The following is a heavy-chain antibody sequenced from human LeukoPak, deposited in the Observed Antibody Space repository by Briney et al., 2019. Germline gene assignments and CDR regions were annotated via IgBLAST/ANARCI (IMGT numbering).Heavy chain of an antibody. CDR2: VISDNSNT. Sequence: AAVNVSFNSAAYTFTSYGNSWVRQPPGQGLGRMWLVISDNSNTKYAEKIQGRVTMTTDTSTRTAYMELRSLRSDDTAVYYCARDELLGYGMDVWGQGTTVTVSS. J-gene: IGHJ6*02. CDR3: ARDELLGYGMDV. CDR1: AYTFTSYG. D-gene: IGHD1-7*01. V-gene: IGHV1-18*01.